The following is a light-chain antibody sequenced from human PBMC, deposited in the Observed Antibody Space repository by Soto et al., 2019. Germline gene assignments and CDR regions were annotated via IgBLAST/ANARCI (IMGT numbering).Light chain of an antibody. CDR3: QQYYSTAR. CDR2: WAS. CDR1: QSVLYSSNNKNY. J-gene: IGKJ4*01. Sequence: DIVMTQSPDSLAVSLGERATINCKSSQSVLYSSNNKNYLAWYQQKPGLPPKLLIYWASTRESGVPDRFSGSGSGTDFTLTISSLQAEDVAVYYCQQYYSTARFGGGTKVEIK. V-gene: IGKV4-1*01.